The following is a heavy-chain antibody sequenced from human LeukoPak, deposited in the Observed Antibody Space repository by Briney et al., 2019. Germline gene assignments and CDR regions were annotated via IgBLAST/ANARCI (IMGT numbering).Heavy chain of an antibody. V-gene: IGHV3-23*01. CDR1: GFTFSSYA. D-gene: IGHD3-9*01. Sequence: GGSLRLSCAASGFTFSSYAMSWVRQAPGKGLEWVSAISGIGGSTYYSDSVKGRLTISRDNSKNTLYLQMNSLRAEDTAVYYCAKERLVSPEYYFDYWGQGTLVTVSS. CDR2: ISGIGGST. CDR3: AKERLVSPEYYFDY. J-gene: IGHJ4*02.